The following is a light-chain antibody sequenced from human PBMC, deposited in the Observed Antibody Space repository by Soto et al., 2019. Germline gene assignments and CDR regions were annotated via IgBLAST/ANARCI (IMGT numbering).Light chain of an antibody. CDR2: KAS. CDR1: QSVSSW. V-gene: IGKV1-5*03. J-gene: IGKJ1*01. Sequence: DIQMTQSPSTLSASVGDRVTITCLAIQSVSSWLAWYQHKPGKAPKLLIYKASSLESGVPSRYSGSGFGTEFTLTISSLQPDDFETYYCQQYNAYSWTFGQGTKVDIK. CDR3: QQYNAYSWT.